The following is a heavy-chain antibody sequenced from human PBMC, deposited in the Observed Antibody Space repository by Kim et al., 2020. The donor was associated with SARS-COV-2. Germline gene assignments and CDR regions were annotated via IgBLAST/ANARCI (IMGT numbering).Heavy chain of an antibody. D-gene: IGHD2-15*01. CDR3: ARDERGYCSGGSCYRY. Sequence: SETLSLTCTVSGGSISSGGYYWSWIRQHPGKGLEWIGYIYYSGSTYYNPSLKSRVIISVDTSKNQFSLKLSSVTAADTAVYYCARDERGYCSGGSCYRYWGQGTLVTVSS. CDR2: IYYSGST. V-gene: IGHV4-31*03. J-gene: IGHJ4*02. CDR1: GGSISSGGYY.